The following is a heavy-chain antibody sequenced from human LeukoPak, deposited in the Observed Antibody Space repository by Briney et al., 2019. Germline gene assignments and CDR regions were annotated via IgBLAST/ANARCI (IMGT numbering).Heavy chain of an antibody. CDR2: IYYSGST. CDR1: GGSISSISYY. V-gene: IGHV4-39*01. D-gene: IGHD2-21*02. Sequence: PSETLSLTCTVSGGSISSISYYWGWIRQPPGKGLEWSGNIYYSGSTYYNPSLRSRVTISVDTSKNQFSLKLSSVTAADTAVYYCAGYYRGGDCYSGYFDYWGQGILVTVST. CDR3: AGYYRGGDCYSGYFDY. J-gene: IGHJ4*02.